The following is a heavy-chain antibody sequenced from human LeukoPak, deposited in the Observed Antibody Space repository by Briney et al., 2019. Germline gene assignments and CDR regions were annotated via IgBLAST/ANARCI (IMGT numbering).Heavy chain of an antibody. CDR3: ARDRYYYGSGSYSWFDP. D-gene: IGHD3-10*01. CDR1: GGSISSGGYS. J-gene: IGHJ5*02. V-gene: IGHV4-30-4*07. Sequence: SETLSLTCAVSGGSISSGGYSWSWIRQPPGKGLEWIGYIYYSGSTSYNPSLKSRVTMSVDTSKNQFSLKLSSVTAADTAVYYCARDRYYYGSGSYSWFDPWGQGTLVTVSS. CDR2: IYYSGST.